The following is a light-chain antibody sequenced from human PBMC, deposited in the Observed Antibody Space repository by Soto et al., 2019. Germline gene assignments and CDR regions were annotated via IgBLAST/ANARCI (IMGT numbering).Light chain of an antibody. CDR3: QQCTNRPRT. V-gene: IGKV3-15*01. CDR2: GAS. J-gene: IGKJ1*01. Sequence: EIVMTQSPVTLSVSPGERATLSCRASQSVSSTLAWYQQKPGQAPRLLIYGASTRATGIPDRFSGSGSGTEFNLTISSLQSEDSSFEYCQQCTNRPRTFGQGTKVEIK. CDR1: QSVSST.